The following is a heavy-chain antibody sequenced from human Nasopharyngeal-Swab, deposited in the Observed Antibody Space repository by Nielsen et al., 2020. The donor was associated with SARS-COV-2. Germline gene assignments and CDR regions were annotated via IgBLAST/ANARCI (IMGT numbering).Heavy chain of an antibody. Sequence: GGSLRLSCAASGLSISGYWMSWVRQAPGKGLEWVANINQDGSEEYYVASVKGRFTISRDNAKKTLYLQMNSLRAEDTAVYYCARTRYCSSGSCYMDVWGKGTTVTVPS. D-gene: IGHD2-15*01. V-gene: IGHV3-7*01. CDR1: GLSISGYW. CDR3: ARTRYCSSGSCYMDV. CDR2: INQDGSEE. J-gene: IGHJ6*03.